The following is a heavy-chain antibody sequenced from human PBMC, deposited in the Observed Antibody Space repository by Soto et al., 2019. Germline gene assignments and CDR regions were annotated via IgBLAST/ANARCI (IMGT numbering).Heavy chain of an antibody. J-gene: IGHJ3*02. D-gene: IGHD3-3*01. CDR1: GFTFDDYA. V-gene: IGHV3-9*01. Sequence: EVQLVESGGGLVQPGRSLRLSCAASGFTFDDYAMHWVRQAPGKGLEWVSGISWNSGSIGYADSVKGRFTISRDNAKNSLYLHMNSLRAEDTALYYCAKDRGPRVADAFDIWGQGTMVTVSS. CDR2: ISWNSGSI. CDR3: AKDRGPRVADAFDI.